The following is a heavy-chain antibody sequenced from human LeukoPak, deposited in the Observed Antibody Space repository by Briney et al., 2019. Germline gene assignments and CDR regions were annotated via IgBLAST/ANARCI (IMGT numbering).Heavy chain of an antibody. Sequence: ASVKVSCRASGYTFTGYYMHWVRQAPGQGLEWMGWINPNSGGTNYAQKFQGRVTMTRDTSISTAYMELSRLRSDDTAVYYCARDTSSSWYETHDAFDIWGQGTMVTVSS. V-gene: IGHV1-2*02. J-gene: IGHJ3*02. CDR1: GYTFTGYY. CDR3: ARDTSSSWYETHDAFDI. D-gene: IGHD6-13*01. CDR2: INPNSGGT.